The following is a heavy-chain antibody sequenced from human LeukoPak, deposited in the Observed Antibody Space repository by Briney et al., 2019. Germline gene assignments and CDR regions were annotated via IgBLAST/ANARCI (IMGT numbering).Heavy chain of an antibody. CDR1: GGSISTYY. CDR2: IYYSGST. CDR3: ARGRVVGASTPYFDY. D-gene: IGHD1-26*01. Sequence: NTSETLSLTCAVSGGSISTYYWSWIRQPPGKGLEWIGYIYYSGSTNYNPSLKSRVTISVDTSKNQLSLRLSSVTAADTAVYYCARGRVVGASTPYFDYWGQGTLVTVSS. V-gene: IGHV4-59*01. J-gene: IGHJ4*02.